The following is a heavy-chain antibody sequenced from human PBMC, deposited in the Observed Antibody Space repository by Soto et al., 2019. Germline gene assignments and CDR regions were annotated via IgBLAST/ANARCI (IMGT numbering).Heavy chain of an antibody. CDR3: AKPRAVTGALDY. J-gene: IGHJ4*02. CDR2: INPSGGST. CDR1: GYTFTSYY. V-gene: IGHV1-46*01. Sequence: ASVKVSCKASGYTFTSYYMHWVRQAPGQGLEWMGIINPSGGSTSYAQKFQGRVTMTRDTSTSTVYTELSSLRSEDTAVYYCAKPRAVTGALDYWGQGTLVTVSS. D-gene: IGHD6-19*01.